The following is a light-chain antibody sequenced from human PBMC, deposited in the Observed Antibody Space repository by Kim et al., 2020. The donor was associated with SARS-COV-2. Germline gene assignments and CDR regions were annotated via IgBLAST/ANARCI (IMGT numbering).Light chain of an antibody. CDR3: QTWDSSTAV. CDR2: QDR. V-gene: IGLV3-1*01. Sequence: SYELTQPPSVSPGQTASITCSGDKLGDKYACWYQQKPGLSPVLVIYQDRKRPSGIPERFSGSNSGNTATLTISGTQAMDEADYYCQTWDSSTAVFGGGTQLTVL. J-gene: IGLJ2*01. CDR1: KLGDKY.